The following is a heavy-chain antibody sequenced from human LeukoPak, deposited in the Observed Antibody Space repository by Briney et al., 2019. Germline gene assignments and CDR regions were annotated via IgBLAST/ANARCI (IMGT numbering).Heavy chain of an antibody. CDR1: GFTFSSYE. Sequence: PGGSLRLSCAASGFTFSSYEMNWVRQAPGKGLEWVSYISSSGSTIYYADSVKGRSTISRDNAKNSLYLQMNSLRAEDTAVYYCARELADMITFGGVIVKVPSDYYYGMDVWGKGTTVTVSS. J-gene: IGHJ6*04. CDR2: ISSSGSTI. V-gene: IGHV3-48*03. D-gene: IGHD3-16*02. CDR3: ARELADMITFGGVIVKVPSDYYYGMDV.